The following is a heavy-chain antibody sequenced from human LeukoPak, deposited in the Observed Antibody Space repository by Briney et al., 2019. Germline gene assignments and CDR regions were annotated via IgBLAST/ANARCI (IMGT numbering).Heavy chain of an antibody. CDR1: GYTFTGYY. CDR2: INPNSGGT. V-gene: IGHV1-2*06. D-gene: IGHD2-15*01. J-gene: IGHJ5*02. CDR3: ARDRPRSLGYCSGGRCYSTWFEP. Sequence: ASVKVSCKAPGYTFTGYYMHWVRQAPGQGLEWMGRINPNSGGTNYAQKFQGRVTMTRDTSISTAYMELSRLRSDDTAVYYCARDRPRSLGYCSGGRCYSTWFEPWGQGTLVTVSS.